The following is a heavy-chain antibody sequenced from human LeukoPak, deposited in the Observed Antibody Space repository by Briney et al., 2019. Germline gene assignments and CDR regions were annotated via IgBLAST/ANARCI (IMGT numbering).Heavy chain of an antibody. CDR1: GFTFSIYV. J-gene: IGHJ5*02. V-gene: IGHV3-21*01. CDR3: ARSLTYYYDSSGYSGWFDP. Sequence: PGGSLRLSCAASGFTFSIYVMSWVRQAPGKGLEWVSSISSSSSYIYYADSVKGRFTISRDNAKNSLYLQMNSLRAEDTAVYYCARSLTYYYDSSGYSGWFDPWGQGTLVTVSS. CDR2: ISSSSSYI. D-gene: IGHD3-22*01.